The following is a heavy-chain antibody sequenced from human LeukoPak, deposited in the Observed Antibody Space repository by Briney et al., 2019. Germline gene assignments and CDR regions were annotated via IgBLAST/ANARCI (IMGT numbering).Heavy chain of an antibody. V-gene: IGHV3-23*01. Sequence: SGGSLRLSCAASGFTFSSYAMSWVRQAPGKGLEWVSAISGSGGSTYYADSVKGRFTISRDNSKNTLYLQMNSLRAEDTAVYYCAASPQYPPYYFDYWGQGTLVTVSS. J-gene: IGHJ4*02. CDR1: GFTFSSYA. CDR2: ISGSGGST. CDR3: AASPQYPPYYFDY. D-gene: IGHD2-2*01.